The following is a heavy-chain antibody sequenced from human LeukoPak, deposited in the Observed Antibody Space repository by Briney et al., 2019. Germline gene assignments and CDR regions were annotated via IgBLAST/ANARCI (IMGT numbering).Heavy chain of an antibody. V-gene: IGHV3-21*01. CDR3: ARKDEGYH. Sequence: GGSLELPVAAPGSPLSSYGRNWFRQPPGRGLEWVSSISSSSSYIYYADSVKGRFTISRDNAKNSLCLQMNSLRAEDTAVYYCARKDEGYHWGQGTLVTVSS. CDR1: GSPLSSYG. J-gene: IGHJ4*02. CDR2: ISSSSSYI. D-gene: IGHD5-18*01.